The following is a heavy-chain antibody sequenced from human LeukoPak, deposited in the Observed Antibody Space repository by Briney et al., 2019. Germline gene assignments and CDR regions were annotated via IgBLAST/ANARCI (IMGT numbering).Heavy chain of an antibody. J-gene: IGHJ4*02. CDR1: GYSFSTNM. CDR3: AKDGLYYDGSAHVYYFDY. CDR2: ITGSGDYT. Sequence: GGSLRLSCVVSGYSFSTNMMTWVRQAPGKGLEWVSSITGSGDYTYYIDSVKGRFTISRDNSKNILYLQMNSLRGEDTALYYCAKDGLYYDGSAHVYYFDYWGQGTLVAVSS. D-gene: IGHD3-22*01. V-gene: IGHV3-23*01.